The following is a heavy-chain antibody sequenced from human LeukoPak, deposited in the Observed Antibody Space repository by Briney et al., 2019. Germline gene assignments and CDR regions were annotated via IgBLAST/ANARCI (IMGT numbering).Heavy chain of an antibody. CDR2: ISSNGGST. V-gene: IGHV3-64*01. CDR3: ARPGFSGSYVYYMDV. D-gene: IGHD1-26*01. CDR1: GFTFSSYA. J-gene: IGHJ6*03. Sequence: GGSLRLSCAASGFTFSSYAMHWVRQAPGKGLEYVSAISSNGGSTYYANSVKGRFTISRDNSKNTLYLQMGSLRAEDMAVYYCARPGFSGSYVYYMDVWGKGTTVTVSS.